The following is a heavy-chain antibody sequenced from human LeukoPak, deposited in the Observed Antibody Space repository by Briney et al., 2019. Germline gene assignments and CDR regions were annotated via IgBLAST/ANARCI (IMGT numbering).Heavy chain of an antibody. J-gene: IGHJ3*02. Sequence: SETLSLTCTVSGGSISSSSYYWGWIRQPPGKGLEWIGSIYYSGSTYYNPSLKSRVTISVDTSKNQFSLKLSSVAAAGTVVYCGARHYDSSDYRPGAFDNWGQGTMVTVSS. CDR2: IYYSGST. V-gene: IGHV4-39*01. CDR3: ARHYDSSDYRPGAFDN. CDR1: GGSISSSSYY. D-gene: IGHD3-22*01.